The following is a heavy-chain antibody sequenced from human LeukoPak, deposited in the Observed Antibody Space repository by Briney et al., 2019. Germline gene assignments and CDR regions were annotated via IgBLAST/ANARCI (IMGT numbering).Heavy chain of an antibody. V-gene: IGHV4-34*01. CDR2: INHSGST. J-gene: IGHJ5*02. CDR1: GRSFSGYY. D-gene: IGHD2-15*01. CDR3: ATRSVVVVVAATQDWFDP. Sequence: SETLSLTCAVYGRSFSGYYWSWIRQPPGKGLEWIGEINHSGSTNYNPSLKSRVTISVDTSKNQFSLKLSSVTAADTAVYYCATRSVVVVVAATQDWFDPWGQGTLVTVSS.